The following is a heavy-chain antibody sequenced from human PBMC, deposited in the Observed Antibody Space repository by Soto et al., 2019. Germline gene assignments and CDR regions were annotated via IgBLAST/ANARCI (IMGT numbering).Heavy chain of an antibody. CDR2: ISYDGSNK. J-gene: IGHJ4*02. Sequence: QVQLVESGGGVVQPGRSLRLSCAASGFTFSSYAMHWVRQAPGKGLEWVAVISYDGSNKYYADSVKGRFTISRDNSKNPLFLQMNSLRAEGTAVYYCSRDPHYYFWGGYFDYWGQGTLVTVSS. D-gene: IGHD3-3*01. CDR3: SRDPHYYFWGGYFDY. V-gene: IGHV3-30-3*01. CDR1: GFTFSSYA.